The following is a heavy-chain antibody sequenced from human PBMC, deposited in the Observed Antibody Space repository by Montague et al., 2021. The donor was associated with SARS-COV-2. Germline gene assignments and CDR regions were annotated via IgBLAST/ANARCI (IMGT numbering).Heavy chain of an antibody. Sequence: SETLSLTCAVYGGSFSGHYWNWIRQPPGKGLEWIGEINHSGSTNNNPSLKSRVTMSVDTSKNQFPLKLSSVTAADTAVYYCARGARQGYGFRLGSFDSWGQGTLVTVSS. D-gene: IGHD3-10*01. CDR1: GGSFSGHY. V-gene: IGHV4-34*01. J-gene: IGHJ4*02. CDR2: INHSGST. CDR3: ARGARQGYGFRLGSFDS.